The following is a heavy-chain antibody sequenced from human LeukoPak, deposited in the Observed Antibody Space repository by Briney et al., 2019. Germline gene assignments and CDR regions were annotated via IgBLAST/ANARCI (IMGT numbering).Heavy chain of an antibody. Sequence: GASVKVSCKASGYTFTSYGISWVRQAPGQGLEWMGWISAYNGNTNYAQKLQGRVTMTTDTSTSTAYMELRSLRSDDTAVYYCATAYDGPFGYYMDVWGKGTTVTVSS. J-gene: IGHJ6*03. CDR3: ATAYDGPFGYYMDV. CDR1: GYTFTSYG. CDR2: ISAYNGNT. V-gene: IGHV1-18*01. D-gene: IGHD3-3*01.